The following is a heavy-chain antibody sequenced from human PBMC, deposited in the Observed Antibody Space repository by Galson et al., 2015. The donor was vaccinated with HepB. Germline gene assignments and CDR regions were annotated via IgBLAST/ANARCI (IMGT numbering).Heavy chain of an antibody. CDR2: ISYAGSYT. Sequence: SLRLSCAASGFSFSYFPMHWVRQAPGKGLEWVAVISYAGSYTGYADFVRGRFTISRDNSKNALYLRMNSLRAEDTALYYCVRPGGAAAGHNQNRYIALRGRSAPATASS. CDR3: VRPGGAAAGHNQNRYIAL. V-gene: IGHV3-30-3*01. J-gene: IGHJ2*01. D-gene: IGHD1-14*01. CDR1: GFSFSYFP.